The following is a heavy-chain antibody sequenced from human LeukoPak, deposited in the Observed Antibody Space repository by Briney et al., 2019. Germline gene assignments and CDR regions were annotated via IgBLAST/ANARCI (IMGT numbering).Heavy chain of an antibody. D-gene: IGHD6-19*01. Sequence: SETLSLTCAVSGGSISGYYWSWVRQPPGKGLEWVGYISYSGSTNYNPSLKSRVTISVDTSKNQFSLKLSSVTAADTAIYYCARDGRAGSLFAYWGQGTLVTVSS. V-gene: IGHV4-59*01. CDR3: ARDGRAGSLFAY. CDR1: GGSISGYY. CDR2: ISYSGST. J-gene: IGHJ4*02.